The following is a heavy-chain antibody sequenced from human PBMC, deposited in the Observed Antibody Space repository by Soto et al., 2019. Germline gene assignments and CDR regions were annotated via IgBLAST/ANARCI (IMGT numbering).Heavy chain of an antibody. J-gene: IGHJ4*02. CDR1: GFTFSDYY. CDR2: ISSRGNTI. Sequence: QVQLVESGGGLVQTSGSLRIACVASGFTFSDYYMSWVRQAPGTGLEWVSYISSRGNTIYYADSVKGRFTISRDNAKNSVYLQMNSLRAEDTALDFCAKMSSENYYDPVFSWGQGTLVTVSS. V-gene: IGHV3-11*01. CDR3: AKMSSENYYDPVFS. D-gene: IGHD3-22*01.